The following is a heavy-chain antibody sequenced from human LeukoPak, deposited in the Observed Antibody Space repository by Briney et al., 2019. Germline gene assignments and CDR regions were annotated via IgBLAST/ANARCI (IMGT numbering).Heavy chain of an antibody. Sequence: KPSETLSLTCVVSGYSISSGYHWGWIRQPPGKGLEWIGSVYRSGITYYDPSFKSRVTISVDTSKNQISLKVRSVTAADTAMYYCARENWVFDYWGQGILVTVSS. V-gene: IGHV4-38-2*02. CDR3: ARENWVFDY. CDR1: GYSISSGYH. J-gene: IGHJ4*02. CDR2: VYRSGIT. D-gene: IGHD7-27*01.